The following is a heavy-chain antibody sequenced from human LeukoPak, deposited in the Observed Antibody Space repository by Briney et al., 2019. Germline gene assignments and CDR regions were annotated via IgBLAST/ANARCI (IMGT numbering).Heavy chain of an antibody. CDR1: GGSFSGYY. V-gene: IGHV4-34*01. CDR3: ARDLVYDSSGYYDY. CDR2: INHSGST. D-gene: IGHD3-22*01. J-gene: IGHJ4*02. Sequence: SETLSLTCAVYGGSFSGYYWSWIRQPPGKGLEWIGEINHSGSTYYNPSLKSRVTISVDTSKNQFSLKLSSVTAADTAVYYCARDLVYDSSGYYDYWGQGTLVTVSS.